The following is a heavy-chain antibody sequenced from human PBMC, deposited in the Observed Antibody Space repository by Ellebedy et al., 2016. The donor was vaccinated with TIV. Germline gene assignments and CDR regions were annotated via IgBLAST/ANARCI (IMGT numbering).Heavy chain of an antibody. CDR2: INPHSGDT. CDR3: AGDFRNAYYQLDY. Sequence: AASVKVSCKASGYTFTAYYMHWVRQAPGQGLEWMGWINPHSGDTSFAQKFQGRVTMTRDPSISTGYMELSSLRSDDTAVYYCAGDFRNAYYQLDYWGQGTLVTVSS. V-gene: IGHV1-2*02. D-gene: IGHD3-3*01. CDR1: GYTFTAYY. J-gene: IGHJ4*02.